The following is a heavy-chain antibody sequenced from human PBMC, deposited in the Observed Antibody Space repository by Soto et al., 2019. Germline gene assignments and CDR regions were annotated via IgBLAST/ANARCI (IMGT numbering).Heavy chain of an antibody. CDR1: GYTFTSYG. J-gene: IGHJ6*02. CDR3: ARDVPTAFGVVIYSRRGYYGIDV. V-gene: IGHV1-18*01. Sequence: ASVRVSCKASGYTFTSYGISWVRQAPGQGLEWMGWLSAYTADTKYAQKFQARVTMTSDTSTTTAYMELRSLRSDDRAVYYCARDVPTAFGVVIYSRRGYYGIDVWG. CDR2: LSAYTADT. D-gene: IGHD3-3*01.